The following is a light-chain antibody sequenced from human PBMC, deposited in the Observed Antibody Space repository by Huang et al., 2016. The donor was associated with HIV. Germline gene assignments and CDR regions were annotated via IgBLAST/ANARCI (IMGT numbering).Light chain of an antibody. CDR3: QRSNWPPT. CDR1: QSVSSY. Sequence: EIVLTQSPATLSLSPGESATLSCRASQSVSSYLAWYQQKFGQAPRLLMSAASNRATGIPDRFSCSGSGTDFTLTISSLEPEDFAVYYCQRSNWPPTFGGGTKVEIK. V-gene: IGKV3-11*01. J-gene: IGKJ4*01. CDR2: AAS.